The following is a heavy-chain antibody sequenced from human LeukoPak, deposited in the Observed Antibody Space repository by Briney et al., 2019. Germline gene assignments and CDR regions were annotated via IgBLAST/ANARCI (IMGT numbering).Heavy chain of an antibody. Sequence: PGGSLRLSCAASGFTFSSSAMSWVRQAPGKGLEWVSAISGSGSSTHYADSVKGRFTISRDNSKNTLYLQMNSLGAEDTALYYCARAPITSPFYFDYWGQGTLVTVSS. D-gene: IGHD2-2*01. V-gene: IGHV3-23*01. CDR1: GFTFSSSA. CDR3: ARAPITSPFYFDY. CDR2: ISGSGSST. J-gene: IGHJ4*02.